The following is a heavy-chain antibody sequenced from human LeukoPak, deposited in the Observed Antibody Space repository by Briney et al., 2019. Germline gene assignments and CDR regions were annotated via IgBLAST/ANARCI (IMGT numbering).Heavy chain of an antibody. V-gene: IGHV4-59*08. CDR3: ARQQWLDDAFDI. J-gene: IGHJ3*02. CDR2: IYYSGST. Sequence: SETLSLTCTVSGGSISSYYWSWIRQPPGEGLEWIGYIYYSGSTNYNPSLKSRVTISVDTSKNQFSLKLSSVTAADTAVYYCARQQWLDDAFDIWGQGTMVTVSS. D-gene: IGHD6-19*01. CDR1: GGSISSYY.